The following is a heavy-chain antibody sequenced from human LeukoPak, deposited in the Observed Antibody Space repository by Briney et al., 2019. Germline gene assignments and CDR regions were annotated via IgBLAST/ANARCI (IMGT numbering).Heavy chain of an antibody. Sequence: TSETLSLTCTVSGASIRSYHWSWIRQPAGKGLEWIGRFQTNGNTNSHPSLKSQVAMSVDASNNQFALRLSSVTAADTAVYYCGSSEVGRTTSGTHDFWGQGTLVTVSA. V-gene: IGHV4-4*07. CDR1: GASIRSYH. CDR3: GSSEVGRTTSGTHDF. D-gene: IGHD1-14*01. J-gene: IGHJ4*02. CDR2: FQTNGNT.